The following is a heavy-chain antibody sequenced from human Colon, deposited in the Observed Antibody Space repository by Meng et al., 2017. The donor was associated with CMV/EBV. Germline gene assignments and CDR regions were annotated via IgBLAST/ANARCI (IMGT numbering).Heavy chain of an antibody. CDR3: AKSPIWVAVAGVLHY. CDR2: ISSSDGRT. CDR1: GFTFSTYW. Sequence: GGSLRLSCAASGFTFSTYWMSWVRQAPGKGLEWVSAISSSDGRTSYADSVRGRFTISRDNSKNTLYLQMNSLRAEDTAVYYCAKSPIWVAVAGVLHYWGQGTQVTVSS. J-gene: IGHJ4*02. V-gene: IGHV3-23*01. D-gene: IGHD6-19*01.